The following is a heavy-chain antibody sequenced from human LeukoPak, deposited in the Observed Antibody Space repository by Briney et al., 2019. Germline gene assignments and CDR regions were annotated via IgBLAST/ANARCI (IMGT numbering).Heavy chain of an antibody. CDR1: GFTFSSYA. CDR3: AKDVRWLRANYYGMDV. Sequence: GGSLRLSCAASGFTFSSYAMSWVRQAPGKGLEWVSAISGSGGSTYYADSVKGRFTISRDNSKNTLYLQMNSLRAEDTAVYYCAKDVRWLRANYYGMDVWGQGTTVTVPS. V-gene: IGHV3-23*01. D-gene: IGHD5-12*01. J-gene: IGHJ6*02. CDR2: ISGSGGST.